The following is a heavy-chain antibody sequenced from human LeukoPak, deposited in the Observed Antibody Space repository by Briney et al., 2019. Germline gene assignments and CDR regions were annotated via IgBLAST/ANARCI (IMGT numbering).Heavy chain of an antibody. CDR1: GFTFSSYG. D-gene: IGHD2-2*01. Sequence: PGRSLRLSCAPSGFTFSSYGMHGVRQAPGKGRGWVAVISYDGSDKYYADSVKGGVTISRDNSTNTLYLQMNSLRAEDTAVYYCAKNSDCSSTSCYSYYYGMDVWGQGATVTVSS. V-gene: IGHV3-30*18. CDR3: AKNSDCSSTSCYSYYYGMDV. CDR2: ISYDGSDK. J-gene: IGHJ6*02.